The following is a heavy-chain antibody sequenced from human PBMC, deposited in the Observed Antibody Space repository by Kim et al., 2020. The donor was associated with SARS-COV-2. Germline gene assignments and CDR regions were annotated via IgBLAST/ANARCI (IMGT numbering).Heavy chain of an antibody. CDR2: ISSSGGTT. CDR1: GFTFSSYA. D-gene: IGHD3-3*01. V-gene: IGHV3-64D*06. CDR3: VKDEKRLEVLSGYKRVGARVF. J-gene: IGHJ3*01. Sequence: GGSLRLSCSASGFTFSSYAMHWVRQAPGKGLEYVSAISSSGGTTYYADSLKGRVTISRDNSKNTLYLQMSSLRDEDTALYYCVKDEKRLEVLSGYKRVGARVFWGQGVMVTVSS.